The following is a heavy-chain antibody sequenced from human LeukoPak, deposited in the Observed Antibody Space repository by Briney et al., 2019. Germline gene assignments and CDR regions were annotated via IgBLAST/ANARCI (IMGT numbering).Heavy chain of an antibody. V-gene: IGHV3-11*01. CDR2: ISSSSNKM. J-gene: IGHJ4*02. D-gene: IGHD4-17*01. Sequence: GGSLRLSCAASGFTFSDYYMSWIRQAPGKGLEWVSYISSSSNKMAYADSVKGRFTISRDNAKNSLYLQMNSLRAEDTAVYFCTTDKLRYSYWGQGTLVTVSS. CDR3: TTDKLRYSY. CDR1: GFTFSDYY.